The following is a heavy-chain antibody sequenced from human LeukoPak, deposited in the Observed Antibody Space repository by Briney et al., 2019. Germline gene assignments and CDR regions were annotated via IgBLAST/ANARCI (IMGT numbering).Heavy chain of an antibody. CDR2: INHSGST. V-gene: IGHV4-34*01. CDR1: GGSFIGYY. Sequence: PSETLSLTCAVYGGSFIGYYWSWIRQPPGKGLEWIGEINHSGSTNYNPSLKSRVTISVDTSKNQFSLKLSSVTAADTAVYYCARGGVIVGATIHTDFDYWGQGTLVTVSS. D-gene: IGHD1-26*01. CDR3: ARGGVIVGATIHTDFDY. J-gene: IGHJ4*02.